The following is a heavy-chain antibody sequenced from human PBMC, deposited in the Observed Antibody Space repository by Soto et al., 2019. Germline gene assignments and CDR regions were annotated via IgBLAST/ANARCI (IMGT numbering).Heavy chain of an antibody. V-gene: IGHV2-5*01. CDR3: AHGDPLDFHY. J-gene: IGHJ4*02. Sequence: QITLKESGPTLVKPTQTLTLTCTFSGFSLSSSGESVGWIRQPPGKALEWLALLYWNGIERYSPSLKSRLTVFNDASKSQVVLTMTNMDPVDTATYFCAHGDPLDFHYWGQGTLVTVSP. CDR2: LYWNGIE. D-gene: IGHD3-10*01. CDR1: GFSLSSSGES.